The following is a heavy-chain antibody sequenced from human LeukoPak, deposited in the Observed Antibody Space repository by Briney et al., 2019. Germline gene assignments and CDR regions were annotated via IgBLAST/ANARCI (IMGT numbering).Heavy chain of an antibody. CDR3: ATDRVGYYDSSGYFSPLDY. Sequence: ASVKVSCKVSGYTLTELSMHWVRQAPGKGLEWMGGFDPEDGETIYAQKFQGRVTMTEDTSTDTAYMELSSLSSEDTAVYYCATDRVGYYDSSGYFSPLDYWGQGTLVTVSS. CDR2: FDPEDGET. J-gene: IGHJ4*02. V-gene: IGHV1-24*01. CDR1: GYTLTELS. D-gene: IGHD3-22*01.